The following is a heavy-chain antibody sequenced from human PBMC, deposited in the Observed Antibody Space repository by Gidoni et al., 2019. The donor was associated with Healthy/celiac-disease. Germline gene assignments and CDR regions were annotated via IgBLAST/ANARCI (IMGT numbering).Heavy chain of an antibody. CDR1: GFSLSNARMG. J-gene: IGHJ4*02. CDR2: IFSNDEK. D-gene: IGHD3-22*01. V-gene: IGHV2-26*01. Sequence: QVTLKESGPVLVKPTETLTLTCTVSGFSLSNARMGVSWIRQPPGKALEWLAHIFSNDEKSYSTSLKSRLTISKDTSKSQVVLTMTNMDPVDTATYYCARIPGDYYDSSGYYYLFDYWGQGTLVTVSS. CDR3: ARIPGDYYDSSGYYYLFDY.